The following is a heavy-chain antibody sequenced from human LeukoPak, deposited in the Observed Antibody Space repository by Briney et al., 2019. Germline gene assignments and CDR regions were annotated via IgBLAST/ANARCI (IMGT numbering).Heavy chain of an antibody. CDR3: ASDQRGYYFDY. CDR1: GFTFSSYA. CDR2: ISGSGGST. J-gene: IGHJ4*02. Sequence: GGSLRLSCAASGFTFSSYAMSWVRQAPGKGLEWVSAISGSGGSTFYADSVKGRFTISRDNAKNSLSLQMNSLRAEDTAVYYCASDQRGYYFDYWGQGTLVTVFS. D-gene: IGHD3-10*01. V-gene: IGHV3-23*01.